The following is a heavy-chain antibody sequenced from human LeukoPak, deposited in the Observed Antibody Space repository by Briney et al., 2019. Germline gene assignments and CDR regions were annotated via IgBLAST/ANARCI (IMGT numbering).Heavy chain of an antibody. Sequence: SVKVSCKASGGTFSSYAISWVRQAPGQGLEWMGGITPVFGTAHYAQQFQGRVTITADESTSTAYLELSSLRSEDTAVYYCARGGLSYLIAAAGAVDYWGQGTLVTVSS. CDR1: GGTFSSYA. V-gene: IGHV1-69*13. CDR2: ITPVFGTA. D-gene: IGHD6-13*01. J-gene: IGHJ4*02. CDR3: ARGGLSYLIAAAGAVDY.